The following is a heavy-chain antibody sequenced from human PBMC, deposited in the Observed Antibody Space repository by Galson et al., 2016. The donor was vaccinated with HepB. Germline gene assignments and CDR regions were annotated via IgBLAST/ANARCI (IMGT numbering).Heavy chain of an antibody. CDR3: ARGGRTVTAYWYFDL. D-gene: IGHD4-11*01. J-gene: IGHJ2*01. CDR1: GGTFSNYA. Sequence: SVKVSCKASGGTFSNYAISWVRQAPGQGLEWMEGIIPIFGTANYAQTFQGRVTITADESTSTAYMELSSLRSEDTAVYYCARGGRTVTAYWYFDLWGRGTLVTVSS. V-gene: IGHV1-69*13. CDR2: IIPIFGTA.